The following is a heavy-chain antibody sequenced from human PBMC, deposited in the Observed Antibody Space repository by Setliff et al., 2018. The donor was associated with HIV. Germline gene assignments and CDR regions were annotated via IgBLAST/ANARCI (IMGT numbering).Heavy chain of an antibody. J-gene: IGHJ4*02. CDR2: IWYDGSNQ. D-gene: IGHD6-13*01. Sequence: PGGSLRLSCPASGFTFSNYAMHWVRQAPGKGLEWVAVIWYDGSNQNYADSVKGRLTISRDNSNNTLYLQMNSLTHEDTAVYHCARYSSNWHTFDYWGQGALVTVSS. CDR1: GFTFSNYA. V-gene: IGHV3-33*01. CDR3: ARYSSNWHTFDY.